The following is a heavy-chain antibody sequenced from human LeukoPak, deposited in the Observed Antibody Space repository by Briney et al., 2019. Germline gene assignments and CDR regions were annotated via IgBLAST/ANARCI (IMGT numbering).Heavy chain of an antibody. Sequence: SVKVSCKASGGTFSSYAISWVRQAPGQGLEWMGGIIPIFGTANYAQKFQGRVTITADESTSTAYMELSSLRSEDTAVYYCARATLGCCSSTSCYTPLGYWGQGTLVTVSS. J-gene: IGHJ4*02. D-gene: IGHD2-2*02. CDR1: GGTFSSYA. V-gene: IGHV1-69*13. CDR2: IIPIFGTA. CDR3: ARATLGCCSSTSCYTPLGY.